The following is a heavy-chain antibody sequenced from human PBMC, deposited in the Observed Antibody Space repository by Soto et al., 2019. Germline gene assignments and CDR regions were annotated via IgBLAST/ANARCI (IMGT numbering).Heavy chain of an antibody. D-gene: IGHD3-10*01. V-gene: IGHV3-64*01. J-gene: IGHJ4*02. CDR3: ARQTGSYYPFDY. CDR2: ISSNGGST. Sequence: EVQLVESGGGLVQPGGSLRLSCAASGFTFSSYAMHWVRQAPGKGLEYVSAISSNGGSTYYANSLKGRFTISRDNSKNTLYLQMGSLRAEDMAVYYCARQTGSYYPFDYWGQGTLVTVSS. CDR1: GFTFSSYA.